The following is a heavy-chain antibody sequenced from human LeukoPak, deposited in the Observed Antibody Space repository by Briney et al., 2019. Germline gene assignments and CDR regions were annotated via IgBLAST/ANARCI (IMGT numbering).Heavy chain of an antibody. V-gene: IGHV3-30-3*01. CDR3: ARGRYCSSTSCYADYFDY. J-gene: IGHJ4*02. CDR2: ISYDGSNK. D-gene: IGHD2-2*01. Sequence: GGSLRLSCAASGFTFSSYAMHWVRQAPGKGLEWVAVISYDGSNKYYADSVKGRFTISRDNSKNTLYLQMNSLRAEDTAVYYCARGRYCSSTSCYADYFDYWGQGTLVTVSS. CDR1: GFTFSSYA.